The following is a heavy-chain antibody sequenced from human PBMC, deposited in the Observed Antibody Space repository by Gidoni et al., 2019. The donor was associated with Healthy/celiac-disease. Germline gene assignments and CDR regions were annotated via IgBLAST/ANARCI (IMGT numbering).Heavy chain of an antibody. CDR1: GFSLSTSGMS. V-gene: IGHV2-70*01. CDR2: IDWDDDK. Sequence: QVTLRESGPALVKPTQTLTLTCTFSGFSLSTSGMSVSWIHQPPGKALEWLALIDWDDDKYYSTSLKTRLTISKDTSKNQVVLTMTNMDPVDTATYYCARTQTGMQQLEGDHYFYYWGQGTLVTVSS. CDR3: ARTQTGMQQLEGDHYFYY. J-gene: IGHJ4*02. D-gene: IGHD6-13*01.